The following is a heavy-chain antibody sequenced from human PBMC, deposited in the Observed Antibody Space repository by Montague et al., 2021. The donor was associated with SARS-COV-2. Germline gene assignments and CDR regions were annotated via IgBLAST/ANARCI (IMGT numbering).Heavy chain of an antibody. V-gene: IGHV4-59*12. Sequence: SXTLSLTCTVSGGSISNYYWRWIRQPPGRGLEWIGYIYYSGSTDYSPSLKSRVTISLNTSKNQFSLKVTSVTAADTAVYYCARGGGYYNYGLDVWGPGTTVTVSS. D-gene: IGHD3-22*01. CDR3: ARGGGYYNYGLDV. J-gene: IGHJ6*02. CDR2: IYYSGST. CDR1: GGSISNYY.